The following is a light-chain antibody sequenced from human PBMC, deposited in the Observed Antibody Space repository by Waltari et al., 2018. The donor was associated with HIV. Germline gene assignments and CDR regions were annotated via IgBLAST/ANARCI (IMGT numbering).Light chain of an antibody. CDR1: TPNIGKNY. V-gene: IGLV1-51*01. Sequence: QSVLPQPPSVSAAPGQTVSIFCSGNTPNIGKNYVTWYRRFPDTAPRLLIYEDDKRPSGLRDRFSASKSPTTATLVISGLQTEDEADYFCGSWDSGLNVAVFGGGTKLTVL. J-gene: IGLJ2*01. CDR3: GSWDSGLNVAV. CDR2: EDD.